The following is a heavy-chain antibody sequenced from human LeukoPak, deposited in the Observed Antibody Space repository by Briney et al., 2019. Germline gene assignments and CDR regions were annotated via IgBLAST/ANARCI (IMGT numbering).Heavy chain of an antibody. CDR3: AKARGSTSGKSYFDY. Sequence: GGSLRLSCAASGFTFSSYEMNWVRQAPGKGLEWVSTISGSGSSTYYADSVKGRFTISRDNSKNTLYLQMNSLRVEDTAVYYCAKARGSTSGKSYFDYWGQGTLVTVSS. CDR1: GFTFSSYE. D-gene: IGHD6-13*01. V-gene: IGHV3-23*01. J-gene: IGHJ4*02. CDR2: ISGSGSST.